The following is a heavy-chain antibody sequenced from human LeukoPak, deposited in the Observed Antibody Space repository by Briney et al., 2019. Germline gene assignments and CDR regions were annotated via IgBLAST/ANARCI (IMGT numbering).Heavy chain of an antibody. V-gene: IGHV4-30-2*01. D-gene: IGHD3-3*01. J-gene: IGHJ3*02. CDR3: ARVGVLRFLYAFDI. CDR2: IYHSGST. Sequence: SETLSLTCAVSGGSISSGGYSWSWIRQPPGKGLEWIGYIYHSGSTYYNPSLKSRVTISVDRSKNQLSLKLSSVTAADTAVYYCARVGVLRFLYAFDIWGQGTMVTVSS. CDR1: GGSISSGGYS.